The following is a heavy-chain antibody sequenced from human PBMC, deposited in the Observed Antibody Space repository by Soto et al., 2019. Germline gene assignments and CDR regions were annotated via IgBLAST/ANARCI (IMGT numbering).Heavy chain of an antibody. J-gene: IGHJ6*02. V-gene: IGHV3-21*01. Sequence: GGSLRLSCAASGFTFSSYSMNRVRQAPGKGLEWVSSISSSSSYIYYADSVKGRFTISRDNAKNSLYLQMNSLRAEDTAVYYCARDLLPLDTAMVFFGWYYYGMDVWGQGTTVTVS. CDR2: ISSSSSYI. D-gene: IGHD5-18*01. CDR1: GFTFSSYS. CDR3: ARDLLPLDTAMVFFGWYYYGMDV.